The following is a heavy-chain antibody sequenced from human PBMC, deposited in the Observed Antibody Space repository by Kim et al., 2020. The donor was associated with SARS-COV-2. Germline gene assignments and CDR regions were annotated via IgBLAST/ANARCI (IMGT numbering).Heavy chain of an antibody. J-gene: IGHJ4*02. Sequence: GGSLRLSCAASGFTFSSYAMSWVRQAPGKGLEWVSVFYGGGGTTYYADSVKGRFTIFRDNSKNTLYLQMNSLRAEDTAVYYCAKVDFSGSYYSAYWGQGT. D-gene: IGHD3-10*01. CDR1: GFTFSSYA. V-gene: IGHV3-23*01. CDR3: AKVDFSGSYYSAY. CDR2: FYGGGGTT.